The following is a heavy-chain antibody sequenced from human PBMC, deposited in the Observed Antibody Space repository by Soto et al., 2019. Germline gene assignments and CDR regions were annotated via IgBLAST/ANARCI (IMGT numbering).Heavy chain of an antibody. J-gene: IGHJ4*02. V-gene: IGHV1-2*02. CDR2: INPNSGGT. CDR1: GYTFTGYY. Sequence: GASVKVSCKASGYTFTGYYMHWVRQAPGQGLEWMGWINPNSGGTNYAQKFQGRVAMTRDTSISTAYMELSRLRSDDTAVYYCAREDTAMVGFDYWGQGTLVTVSS. CDR3: AREDTAMVGFDY. D-gene: IGHD5-18*01.